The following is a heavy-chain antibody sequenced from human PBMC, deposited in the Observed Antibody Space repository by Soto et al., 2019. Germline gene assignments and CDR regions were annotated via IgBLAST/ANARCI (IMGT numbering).Heavy chain of an antibody. D-gene: IGHD2-2*01. J-gene: IGHJ5*02. CDR1: GYTFTSYA. V-gene: IGHV1-3*01. CDR3: ARSIVVVPAAIAWFDP. CDR2: INAGNGNT. Sequence: ASVKVSCKASGYTFTSYAMHWVRQAPGQRLEWMGWINAGNGNTKYSQKFQGRVTITRDTSASTAYMELSSLRSEDTAVYYCARSIVVVPAAIAWFDPWGQGTLVTVSS.